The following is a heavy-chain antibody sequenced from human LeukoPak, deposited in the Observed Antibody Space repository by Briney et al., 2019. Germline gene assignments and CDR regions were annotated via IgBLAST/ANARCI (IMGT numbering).Heavy chain of an antibody. Sequence: GRSLRLSCAASGFTFSSYGMHWVRQAPGNGLEWVAVIWYDGSNKYYADSVKGRFTISRDNSKNTLYLQMHSLRAEDTAVYYCARGLYDSSGYYYFPRYWGQGTLVTVSS. J-gene: IGHJ4*02. CDR1: GFTFSSYG. CDR3: ARGLYDSSGYYYFPRY. CDR2: IWYDGSNK. D-gene: IGHD3-22*01. V-gene: IGHV3-33*01.